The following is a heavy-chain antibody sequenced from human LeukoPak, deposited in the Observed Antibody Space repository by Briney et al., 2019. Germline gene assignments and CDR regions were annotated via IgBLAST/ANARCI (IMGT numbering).Heavy chain of an antibody. D-gene: IGHD1-26*01. CDR3: ARDGYSGSYYRLYYFFMDV. Sequence: PGGSLRLSCTVSGFTVSSNSMSWVRQAPGKGLEWVSFIYSDNTHYSDSVKGRFTISRDNSKNTLYLQMNSLRGEDTAVYYCARDGYSGSYYRLYYFFMDVWGKGTTVTVSS. J-gene: IGHJ6*03. V-gene: IGHV3-53*01. CDR1: GFTVSSNS. CDR2: IYSDNT.